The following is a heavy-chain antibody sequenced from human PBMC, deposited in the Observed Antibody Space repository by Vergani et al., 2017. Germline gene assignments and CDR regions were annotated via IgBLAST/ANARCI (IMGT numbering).Heavy chain of an antibody. CDR2: IYTSGST. CDR1: GGSISSGSYY. J-gene: IGHJ4*02. D-gene: IGHD2-2*02. CDR3: IRGYCSSTSCYRAHPFDY. Sequence: QVQLQESGPGLVKPSQTLSLTCTVSGGSISSGSYYWSWIRQPAGKGLEWIGRIYTSGSTYYNPSLMSRVTISVDASKNQFSLKLSSVTAADTAIYYCIRGYCSSTSCYRAHPFDYWGQGTLVTVSS. V-gene: IGHV4-61*02.